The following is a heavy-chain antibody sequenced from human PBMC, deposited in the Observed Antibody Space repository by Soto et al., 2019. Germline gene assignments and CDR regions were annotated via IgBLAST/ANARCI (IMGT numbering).Heavy chain of an antibody. Sequence: QLQLQESGSGLVKPSQTLSLTCAVSGGSISSGGYSWSWIRQPPGKGLEWIGYIYHSGSTYYNPSLKSRVTISVGRSKNQFSLKLSSVTAADTAVYYCARGGGFLEWNWFDPWGQGTLVTVSS. CDR2: IYHSGST. V-gene: IGHV4-30-2*01. J-gene: IGHJ5*02. D-gene: IGHD3-3*01. CDR3: ARGGGFLEWNWFDP. CDR1: GGSISSGGYS.